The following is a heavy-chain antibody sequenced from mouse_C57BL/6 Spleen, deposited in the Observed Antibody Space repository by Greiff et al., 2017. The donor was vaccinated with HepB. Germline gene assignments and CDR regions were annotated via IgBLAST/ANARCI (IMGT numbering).Heavy chain of an antibody. CDR1: GFTFSDYY. Sequence: DVQLVESGGGLVQPGGSLKLSCAASGFTFSDYYMYWVRQTPEKRLEWVAYISNGGGSTYYPDTVKGRFTISRDNAKNTLYLQMSRLKSEDTAMYYCARRGITTVVDGYFDVWGTGTTVTVSS. D-gene: IGHD1-1*01. CDR3: ARRGITTVVDGYFDV. CDR2: ISNGGGST. J-gene: IGHJ1*03. V-gene: IGHV5-12*01.